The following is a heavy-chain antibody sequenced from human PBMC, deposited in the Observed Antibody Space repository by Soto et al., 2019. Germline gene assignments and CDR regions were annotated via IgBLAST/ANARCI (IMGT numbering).Heavy chain of an antibody. Sequence: GGSLRLSCAASGFTFDGYAMHWVRQAPGKGLEWVSSISCNSSNICYADSVKGRFTISRDNAKNSLYLQMNSLRAEDTAVYYCARAPDSNPYSWGQGTLVTVSS. CDR3: ARAPDSNPYS. J-gene: IGHJ4*02. V-gene: IGHV3-21*01. D-gene: IGHD4-4*01. CDR1: GFTFDGYA. CDR2: ISCNSSNI.